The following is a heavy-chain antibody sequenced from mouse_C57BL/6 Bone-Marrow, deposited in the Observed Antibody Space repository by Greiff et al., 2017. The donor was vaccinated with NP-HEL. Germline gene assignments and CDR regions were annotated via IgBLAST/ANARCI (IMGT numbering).Heavy chain of an antibody. D-gene: IGHD2-4*01. CDR3: ARSKGLRGYFDY. CDR2: IDPSDSYT. V-gene: IGHV1-69*01. Sequence: QVQLQQPGAELVMPGASVKLSCKASGYTFTSYWMHWVKQRPGHGLEWIGEIDPSDSYTNYNQKFKGKSTLTVDKSSSTAYMQLSSLTSEDSAVYYCARSKGLRGYFDYWGQGTTLTVSS. CDR1: GYTFTSYW. J-gene: IGHJ2*01.